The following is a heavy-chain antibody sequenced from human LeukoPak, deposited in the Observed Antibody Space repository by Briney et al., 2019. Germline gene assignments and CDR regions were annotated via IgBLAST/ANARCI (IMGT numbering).Heavy chain of an antibody. V-gene: IGHV3-66*01. Sequence: GGSLRLSCAASGFTVSSNYMSWVRQAPGKGLEWVSVIYSGGSTYYADSVKGRFTISRDNSKNTLYLQMNSLRAEDTAVYYCARASDSRYFDWLPHFDYWGQGTLVTVSS. CDR3: ARASDSRYFDWLPHFDY. D-gene: IGHD3-9*01. J-gene: IGHJ4*02. CDR2: IYSGGST. CDR1: GFTVSSNY.